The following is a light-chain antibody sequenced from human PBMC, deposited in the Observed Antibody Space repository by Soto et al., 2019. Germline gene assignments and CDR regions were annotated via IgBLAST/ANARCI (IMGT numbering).Light chain of an antibody. V-gene: IGKV3-11*01. CDR1: QSVSNN. J-gene: IGKJ5*01. CDR2: DAS. CDR3: QQRKNWPIT. Sequence: EIVLTQSPVTLSLSPGERATLSCRASQSVSNNLAWYQQEPGQAPRLLIYDASNRATGIPARFIGSGSGTDFTLTISSLEPEDFAVYYCQQRKNWPITFGQGTRLEIK.